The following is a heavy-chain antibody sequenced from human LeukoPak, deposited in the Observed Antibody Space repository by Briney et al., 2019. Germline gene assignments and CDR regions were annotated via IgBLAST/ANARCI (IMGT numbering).Heavy chain of an antibody. J-gene: IGHJ4*02. D-gene: IGHD6-19*01. CDR1: GFTFSSYA. Sequence: GRSLRLSCAASGFTFSSYAMHWVRQAPGKGLEWVAVISYDGSNKYYADSVKGRFTISRDNSKNTLYLQMNSLRAEDTAVYHCARDPLLSSGWYFDYWGQGTLVTVSS. CDR3: ARDPLLSSGWYFDY. CDR2: ISYDGSNK. V-gene: IGHV3-30-3*01.